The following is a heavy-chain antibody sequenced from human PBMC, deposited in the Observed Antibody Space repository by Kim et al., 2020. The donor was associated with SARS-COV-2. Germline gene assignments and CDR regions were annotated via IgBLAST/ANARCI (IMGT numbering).Heavy chain of an antibody. V-gene: IGHV3-73*01. J-gene: IGHJ3*02. D-gene: IGHD1-1*01. CDR1: GFIFSGSA. CDR3: TRVPGTTLAFLDAFD. Sequence: GGSLRLSCAASGFIFSGSAMHWVRQASGKGLEWVGRIRSKANSYATAYAASVKGRFTISRDDSKTTTYLQMNSLKTEDTAVYYCTRVPGTTLAFLDAFD. CDR2: IRSKANSYAT.